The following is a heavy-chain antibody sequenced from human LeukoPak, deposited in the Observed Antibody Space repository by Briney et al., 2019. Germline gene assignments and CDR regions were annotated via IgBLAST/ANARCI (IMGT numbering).Heavy chain of an antibody. Sequence: SVKVSCKTSGGTFSTYSINWVRQAPGQGLEWMGGIIPVFGTPNYAQKFQDRLIITADESTSTAYMELTSLTSEDTAVYYCAREEVATTYFDYWGQGTLVTVCS. J-gene: IGHJ4*02. D-gene: IGHD5-12*01. CDR3: AREEVATTYFDY. CDR1: GGTFSTYS. CDR2: IIPVFGTP. V-gene: IGHV1-69*01.